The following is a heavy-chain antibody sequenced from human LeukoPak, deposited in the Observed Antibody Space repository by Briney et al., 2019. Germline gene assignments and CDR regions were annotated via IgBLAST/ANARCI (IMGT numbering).Heavy chain of an antibody. CDR1: GYTFNIYG. Sequence: GASVKVSCKASGYTFNIYGISWVRQAPGQGLEWMGWISAVNGDIHPAQKFQDRVTLTTDTSTSTAYMELRSLRSDDTAVYYCAKDYNYVPDYWGQGTLITVSS. V-gene: IGHV1-18*01. CDR3: AKDYNYVPDY. CDR2: ISAVNGDI. J-gene: IGHJ4*02. D-gene: IGHD5-24*01.